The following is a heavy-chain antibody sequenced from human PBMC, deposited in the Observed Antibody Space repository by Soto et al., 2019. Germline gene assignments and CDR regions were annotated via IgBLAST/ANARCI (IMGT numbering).Heavy chain of an antibody. D-gene: IGHD1-26*01. J-gene: IGHJ4*02. CDR3: AKVSGTYPRLFDY. V-gene: IGHV3-23*01. CDR2: ISGGGGST. Sequence: GGSLRLSCAASGFTFSSSAMSWVRQAPGKGLEWVSGISGGGGSTYYADSVKGRFTISRDNSKNTLYLQMNSLRAEDTAVYFCAKVSGTYPRLFDYWGQGTLVTVSS. CDR1: GFTFSSSA.